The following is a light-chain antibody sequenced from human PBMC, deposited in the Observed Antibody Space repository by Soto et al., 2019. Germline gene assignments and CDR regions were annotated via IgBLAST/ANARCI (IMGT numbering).Light chain of an antibody. V-gene: IGKV3-20*01. Sequence: EIVLTQSPGTLSLSPGERATLSCRASQSISSNYLAWYQQKPGQAPRLLIYGASSRATGIPDRFTGSGSGTDFTLTISRLEPEDFAVFYCQQHGGSPYTFGQGTMLEIK. J-gene: IGKJ2*01. CDR1: QSISSNY. CDR3: QQHGGSPYT. CDR2: GAS.